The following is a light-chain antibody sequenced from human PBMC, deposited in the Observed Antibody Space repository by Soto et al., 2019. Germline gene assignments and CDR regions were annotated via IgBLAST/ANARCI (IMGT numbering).Light chain of an antibody. J-gene: IGKJ4*01. CDR1: QSVAND. CDR2: DSS. Sequence: EVVLTQSPATLSLSPGERATLSCRASQSVANDIAWYQKRPGQSPRLLIYDSSNRATGIPARFTGSGSGTDFTLTISSLEPEDFAVYYCQQRGSWPPLTFGGGTKVEIK. V-gene: IGKV3-11*01. CDR3: QQRGSWPPLT.